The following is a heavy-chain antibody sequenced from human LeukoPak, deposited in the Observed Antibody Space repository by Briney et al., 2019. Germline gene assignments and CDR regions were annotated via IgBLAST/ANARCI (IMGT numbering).Heavy chain of an antibody. Sequence: GGSLRLSCVGSGFTFSSSWMHWVRQYPGKGLVWVSRIKRDARTIDYADSVKGRFTISRDNSKNTLYLQMNTLRADDTAIYFCARCRLKYHLGGMDVWGQGTTVTVSS. D-gene: IGHD3-16*01. V-gene: IGHV3-74*01. CDR1: GFTFSSSW. J-gene: IGHJ6*02. CDR3: ARCRLKYHLGGMDV. CDR2: IKRDARTI.